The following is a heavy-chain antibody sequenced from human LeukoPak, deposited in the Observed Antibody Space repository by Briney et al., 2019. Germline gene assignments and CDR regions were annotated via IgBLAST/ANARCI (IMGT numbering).Heavy chain of an antibody. CDR1: GFTFSSYA. J-gene: IGHJ4*02. CDR2: ISGSGGST. V-gene: IGHV3-23*01. Sequence: GGSLRLSCAASGFTFSSYAMSGVRQAPGKGVEWVSAISGSGGSTYYAASVKGRFTISRDNSKNTLYLQMNSLRAEDTAVYYCAKDLWFGELSSCYWGQGTLVTVSS. D-gene: IGHD3-10*01. CDR3: AKDLWFGELSSCY.